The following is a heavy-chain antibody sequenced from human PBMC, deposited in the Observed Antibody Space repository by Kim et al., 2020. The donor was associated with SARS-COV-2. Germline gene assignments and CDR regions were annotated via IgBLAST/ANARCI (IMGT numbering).Heavy chain of an antibody. CDR1: RFTFSSYG. J-gene: IGHJ6*02. CDR2: ISYDGSNK. D-gene: IGHD3-10*01. CDR3: AKDRGDGSGMDV. V-gene: IGHV3-30*18. Sequence: GGSLRLSCAASRFTFSSYGMHWVRQAPGKGLEWVAVISYDGSNKYYADSVKGRFTISRDNSKNTLYLQMSSLRAEDTAVYYCAKDRGDGSGMDVWGQGTTVTVSS.